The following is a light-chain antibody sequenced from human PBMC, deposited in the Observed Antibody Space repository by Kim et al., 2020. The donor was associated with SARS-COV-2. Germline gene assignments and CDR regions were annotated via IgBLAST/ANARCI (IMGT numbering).Light chain of an antibody. CDR3: QQSNTTPLLS. Sequence: DIQMTQSPSSLAASVGDRVTIACRASQSIGTYLNWYQQKPGKAPKLLIYAASSLQSGVPSRFSGSGSGTDFTLTISNVQPEEFATYYCQQSNTTPLLSFGGGTKVDIK. CDR1: QSIGTY. J-gene: IGKJ4*01. V-gene: IGKV1-39*01. CDR2: AAS.